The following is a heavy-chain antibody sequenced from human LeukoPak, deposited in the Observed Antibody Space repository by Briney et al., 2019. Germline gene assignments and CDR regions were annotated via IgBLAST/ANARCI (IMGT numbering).Heavy chain of an antibody. V-gene: IGHV3-33*01. CDR2: IWYDGSIK. Sequence: PGGSLRLSCAASGFTFSSYGMHWVRQAPGKGLEWVAVIWYDGSIKYYADSVKGRFTISRDNSKNTLYLQMNSLRAEDTAVYYCVRGYLPHWGQGTLVTVSS. J-gene: IGHJ4*02. CDR1: GFTFSSYG. CDR3: VRGYLPH. D-gene: IGHD3-16*02.